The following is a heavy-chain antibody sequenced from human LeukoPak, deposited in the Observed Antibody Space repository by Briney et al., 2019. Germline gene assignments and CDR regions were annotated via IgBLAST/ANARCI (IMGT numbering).Heavy chain of an antibody. CDR1: AGSISSTSYY. CDR2: IYYSGST. D-gene: IGHD3-22*01. CDR3: ANAGVRYFDSSGLYAFDF. Sequence: SETLSLTCAVSAGSISSTSYYWAWIRQPPGKGLAWIGTIYYSGSTYHNPSLKSRLTMSVDTSRNQFSLKLSSVDAADTAVYYCANAGVRYFDSSGLYAFDFWGQETTVTVSS. V-gene: IGHV4-39*01. J-gene: IGHJ3*01.